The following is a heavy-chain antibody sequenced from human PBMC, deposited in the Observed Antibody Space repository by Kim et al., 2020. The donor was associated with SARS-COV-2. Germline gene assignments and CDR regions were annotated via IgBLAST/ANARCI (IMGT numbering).Heavy chain of an antibody. V-gene: IGHV3-30*18. CDR3: AKGEAKWELLGAFDI. J-gene: IGHJ3*02. D-gene: IGHD1-26*01. CDR2: VSNDGSNK. CDR1: GFTFSSYG. Sequence: GGSLRLSCAAFGFTFSSYGMHWVRQAPGKGLEWVAVVSNDGSNKYYGDSVKVRFTISRDNSKNTLYLQMNSLRPEDTAVYYCAKGEAKWELLGAFDIWGQGTMVTVSS.